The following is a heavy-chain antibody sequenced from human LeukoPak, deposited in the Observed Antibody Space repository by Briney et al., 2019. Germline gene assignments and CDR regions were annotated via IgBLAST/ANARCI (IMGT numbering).Heavy chain of an antibody. Sequence: PSQTLSLTCTVSGGSISRGGYYWSWIRQHPGKGLEWIGYIYYSGSTYYNPSLKSRVTISVDRSKNQFSLKLSSVTAADTAVYYCASSLWGSSSIRTIDYWGQGTLVTVSS. D-gene: IGHD6-6*01. J-gene: IGHJ4*02. CDR2: IYYSGST. V-gene: IGHV4-31*03. CDR1: GGSISRGGYY. CDR3: ASSLWGSSSIRTIDY.